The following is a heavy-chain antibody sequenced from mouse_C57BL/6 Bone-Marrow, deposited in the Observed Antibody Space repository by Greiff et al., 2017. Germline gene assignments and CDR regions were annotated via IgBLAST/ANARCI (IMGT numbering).Heavy chain of an antibody. D-gene: IGHD1-1*01. J-gene: IGHJ1*03. CDR2: INPGSGGT. Sequence: QVQLQQSGAELVRPGTSVKVSCKASGYAFTNYLIEWVKQRPGQGLEWIGVINPGSGGTNYNEKFKGKATLTADKSSSTAYMQLSSLTSEDSAVYFCARGGYYYGSSPWYFDVWGTGTTVTVSS. CDR3: ARGGYYYGSSPWYFDV. CDR1: GYAFTNYL. V-gene: IGHV1-54*01.